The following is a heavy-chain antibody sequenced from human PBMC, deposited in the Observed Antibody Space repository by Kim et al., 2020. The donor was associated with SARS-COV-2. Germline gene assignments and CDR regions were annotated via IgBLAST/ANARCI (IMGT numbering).Heavy chain of an antibody. Sequence: SETLSLTCTVSGGSISSGGYYWSWIRQHPGKGLEWIGYIYYSGSTYYNPSLKSRVTISVDTSKNQFSLRLSSVTAADTAVYYCARVGYDILTGYYPIDYWGQGTLVTVSS. CDR2: IYYSGST. V-gene: IGHV4-31*03. J-gene: IGHJ4*02. CDR1: GGSISSGGYY. D-gene: IGHD3-9*01. CDR3: ARVGYDILTGYYPIDY.